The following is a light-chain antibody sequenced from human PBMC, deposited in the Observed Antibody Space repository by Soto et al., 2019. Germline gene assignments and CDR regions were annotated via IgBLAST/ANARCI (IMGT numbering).Light chain of an antibody. J-gene: IGKJ2*01. CDR2: DAS. CDR1: QSVSSY. CDR3: QQRSNWYT. Sequence: EIVLTQSPATLSLSPGERATLSCRASQSVSSYLAWYQQKPGQAPRLLIYDASSRATGIPARFSGSGSGTALTLSISSPEPEDFAVYYCQQRSNWYTFGQGTKLEIK. V-gene: IGKV3-11*01.